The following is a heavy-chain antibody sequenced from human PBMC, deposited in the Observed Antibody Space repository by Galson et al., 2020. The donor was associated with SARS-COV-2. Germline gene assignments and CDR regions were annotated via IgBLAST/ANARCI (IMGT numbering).Heavy chain of an antibody. CDR3: AKDQSYLGSGSYLDY. CDR1: GFTFRNSA. V-gene: IGHV3-23*01. D-gene: IGHD3-10*01. CDR2: VSGSGGSP. J-gene: IGHJ4*02. Sequence: GESLKTSCAASGFTFRNSAISWVRQAPGKGLEWVSSVSGSGGSPYYADSVRGRFTISRDNSKNTVFLQMNSLRVEDTAVYYCAKDQSYLGSGSYLDYWGQGTLVTVSS.